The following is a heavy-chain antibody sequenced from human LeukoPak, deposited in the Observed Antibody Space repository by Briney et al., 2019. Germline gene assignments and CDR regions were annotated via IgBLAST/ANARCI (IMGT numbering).Heavy chain of an antibody. V-gene: IGHV3-33*08. J-gene: IGHJ5*02. Sequence: GGSLRLSCAASGFTFSSSAMSWVRQAPGKGLEWVAVIWYDGSNKYYADSVKGRFTISRDNSKNTLYLQMNSLRAEDTAVYYCARVSGDGYNFGWFDPWGQGTLVTVSS. CDR1: GFTFSSSA. D-gene: IGHD5-12*01. CDR3: ARVSGDGYNFGWFDP. CDR2: IWYDGSNK.